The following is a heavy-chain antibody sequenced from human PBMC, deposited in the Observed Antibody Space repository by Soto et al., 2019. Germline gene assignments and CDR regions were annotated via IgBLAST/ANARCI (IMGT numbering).Heavy chain of an antibody. Sequence: QVQLVQSGAEVKKPGSSVKVSCKASGGTFSSYAISWVRQAPGQGLERMGGIIPIFGTANYAQKFQGRVTITADESTSTAYMELSSLRSEDTAVYYCARDDYGGNSGTAWYFDLWGRGTLVTVSS. J-gene: IGHJ2*01. CDR3: ARDDYGGNSGTAWYFDL. V-gene: IGHV1-69*12. D-gene: IGHD4-17*01. CDR2: IIPIFGTA. CDR1: GGTFSSYA.